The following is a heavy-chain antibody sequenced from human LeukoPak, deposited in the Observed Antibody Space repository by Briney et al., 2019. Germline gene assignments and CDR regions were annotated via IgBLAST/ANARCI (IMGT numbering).Heavy chain of an antibody. V-gene: IGHV4-31*03. CDR1: GGSISSSSYY. CDR2: IYYSGST. Sequence: SETLSLTCTVSGGSISSSSYYWGWIRQPPGKGLEWIGYIYYSGSTYYNPSLKSRVTISVDTSKNQFSLKLSSVTAADTAVYYCARQDTAMVQFDYWGQGTLVTVSS. CDR3: ARQDTAMVQFDY. J-gene: IGHJ4*02. D-gene: IGHD5-18*01.